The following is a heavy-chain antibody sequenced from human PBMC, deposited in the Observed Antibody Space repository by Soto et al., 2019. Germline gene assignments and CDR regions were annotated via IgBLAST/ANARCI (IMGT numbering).Heavy chain of an antibody. Sequence: GWSLRLSCASSVFSFGSYALSWVRQAPGKGLEWVSTISGSDGKTFYADSVKGRFSISRDTSQNTLYLQMNSLRADDTAIYYCARWSYLDYWGQGTRVTVSS. D-gene: IGHD3-3*01. CDR3: ARWSYLDY. V-gene: IGHV3-23*01. CDR1: VFSFGSYA. CDR2: ISGSDGKT. J-gene: IGHJ4*02.